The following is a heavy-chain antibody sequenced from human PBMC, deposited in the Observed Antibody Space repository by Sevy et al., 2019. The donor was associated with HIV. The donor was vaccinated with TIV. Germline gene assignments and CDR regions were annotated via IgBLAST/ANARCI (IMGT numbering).Heavy chain of an antibody. CDR1: GFTFSSYE. D-gene: IGHD3-9*01. CDR2: ISSSGSTI. CDR3: SRNVLRYFDLLAPRGYDAFDI. Sequence: GGSLRLSCAASGFTFSSYEMNWVRQAPGKGLEWVSYISSSGSTIYYADSVKGRFTISRDNAKNSLYLQMNSLRAEDTAVDYCSRNVLRYFDLLAPRGYDAFDIWGHGTMVTVSS. V-gene: IGHV3-48*03. J-gene: IGHJ3*02.